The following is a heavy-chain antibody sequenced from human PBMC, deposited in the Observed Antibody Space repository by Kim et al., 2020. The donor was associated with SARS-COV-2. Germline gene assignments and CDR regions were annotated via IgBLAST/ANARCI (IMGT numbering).Heavy chain of an antibody. J-gene: IGHJ3*02. CDR3: ARGGDYYDAFDI. D-gene: IGHD3-10*01. V-gene: IGHV4-59*09. Sequence: NYNPSLKSRVTISVDTSKNQLSLKLSSVTAADTAVYYCARGGDYYDAFDIWGQGTMVTVSS.